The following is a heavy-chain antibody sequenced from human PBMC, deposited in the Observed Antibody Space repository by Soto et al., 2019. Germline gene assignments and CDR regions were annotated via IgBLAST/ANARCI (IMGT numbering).Heavy chain of an antibody. V-gene: IGHV5-51*01. CDR1: GCSFNRYW. CDR3: ARLPEYSDFDY. J-gene: IGHJ4*02. Sequence: GEPLKLSCKGSGCSFNRYWIGWVRQMPGKGLEWMGIIYPGDSDTRYSPSFQGQVTISADKSISTAYLQWSSLKASDTAMYYCARLPEYSDFDYWGQGTLVTVSS. D-gene: IGHD5-18*01. CDR2: IYPGDSDT.